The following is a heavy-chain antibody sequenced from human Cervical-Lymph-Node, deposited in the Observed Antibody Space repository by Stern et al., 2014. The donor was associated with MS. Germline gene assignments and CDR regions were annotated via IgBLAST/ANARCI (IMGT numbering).Heavy chain of an antibody. V-gene: IGHV2-5*02. CDR3: AHRTAGPFDY. Sequence: QVTLREFGPALVKPTQTLKLTCNFSGFSLSTSGLGVGWMRQPPGEDLEWLAYIYWDDQKRYSPSLKSRLTITKDTSKNQVVLTLTNVDPVDTATYYCAHRTAGPFDYWGQGTLVTVSS. J-gene: IGHJ4*02. CDR1: GFSLSTSGLG. CDR2: IYWDDQK.